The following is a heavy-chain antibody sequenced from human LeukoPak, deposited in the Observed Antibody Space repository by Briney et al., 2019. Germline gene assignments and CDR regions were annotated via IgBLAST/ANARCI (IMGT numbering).Heavy chain of an antibody. CDR2: ISGSGKRT. J-gene: IGHJ6*02. Sequence: GGSLRLSCAASGFTFSSYAMSWVRQAPGKGLEWVSSISGSGKRTYYADSVKGRFTISRDNSKNTLFPQMNSLRAEDTAVYYCAKNLYCGGGSCYPSALGMDVWGQGTTVTVSS. CDR3: AKNLYCGGGSCYPSALGMDV. CDR1: GFTFSSYA. D-gene: IGHD2-15*01. V-gene: IGHV3-23*01.